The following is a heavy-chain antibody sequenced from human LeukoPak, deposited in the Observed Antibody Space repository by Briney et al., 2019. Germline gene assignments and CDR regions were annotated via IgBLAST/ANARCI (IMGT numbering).Heavy chain of an antibody. J-gene: IGHJ4*02. Sequence: GASVKVSCKASGGTFSSYAISWVRQAPGQGLEWMGGIIPIFGTANYAQKFQGRVTITTDESTSTAYMELSSLRSEDTAVYYCARPPRYCSSTSCYTFGYWGQGTLVTVSS. CDR1: GGTFSSYA. CDR2: IIPIFGTA. V-gene: IGHV1-69*05. D-gene: IGHD2-2*02. CDR3: ARPPRYCSSTSCYTFGY.